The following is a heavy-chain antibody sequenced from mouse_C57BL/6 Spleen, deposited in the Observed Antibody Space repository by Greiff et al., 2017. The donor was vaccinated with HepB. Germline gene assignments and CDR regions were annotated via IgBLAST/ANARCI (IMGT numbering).Heavy chain of an antibody. CDR1: GYTFTDYY. D-gene: IGHD2-3*01. J-gene: IGHJ4*01. CDR2: INPNNGGT. V-gene: IGHV1-26*01. Sequence: EVQLQQSGPELVKPGASVKISCKASGYTFTDYYMNWVKQSHGKSLEWIGDINPNNGGTSYNQKFKGKATLTVDKSSSTAYMELRSLTSEDSAVYYCARRWLLRGGYYAMDYWGQGTSVTVSS. CDR3: ARRWLLRGGYYAMDY.